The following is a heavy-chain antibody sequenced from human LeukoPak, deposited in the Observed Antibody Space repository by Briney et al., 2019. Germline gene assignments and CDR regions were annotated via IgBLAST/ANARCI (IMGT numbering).Heavy chain of an antibody. CDR1: GDTFSNNA. J-gene: IGHJ6*03. CDR2: ISYDGSDQ. CDR3: ARDGAARLLRYYYSLDV. V-gene: IGHV3-30*04. Sequence: GGSLRLSCTVTGDTFSNNAMHWVRQAPGKGLEWVAVISYDGSDQRYADSVKGRFTISRDKSESTHFLQMNSLRPEDTAVYYCARDGAARLLRYYYSLDVWGKGTTVTVSS. D-gene: IGHD6-6*01.